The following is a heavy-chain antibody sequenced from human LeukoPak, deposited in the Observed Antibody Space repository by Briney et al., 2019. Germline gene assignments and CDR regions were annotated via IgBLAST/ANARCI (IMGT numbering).Heavy chain of an antibody. CDR2: ISSSSRYI. D-gene: IGHD3-9*01. Sequence: KAGGSLRVSCAASGFTFSSYSMNWVRQAPGKGLEWVSSISSSSRYIYYADSVKGRFTISRDNAKNSLYLQMNSLRAEDTAVYYCARGGSDILTQHDYWGQGTLVTVSS. CDR1: GFTFSSYS. CDR3: ARGGSDILTQHDY. J-gene: IGHJ4*02. V-gene: IGHV3-21*01.